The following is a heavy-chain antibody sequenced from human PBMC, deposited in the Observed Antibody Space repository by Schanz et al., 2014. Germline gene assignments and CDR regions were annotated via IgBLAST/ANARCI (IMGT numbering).Heavy chain of an antibody. CDR2: IGRRGQVI. V-gene: IGHV3-21*04. J-gene: IGHJ4*02. CDR3: AREKRRTEVVLDH. Sequence: EVQLVESGGGLVQPGGSLRLSCAASGFTFSSYTMNWVRQAPGKGPEWVACIGRRGQVIYYADSMEGRFTISRDNAKNSLYLQMNSLRAEDTAVYYCAREKRRTEVVLDHWGQGTLVTVS. CDR1: GFTFSSYT.